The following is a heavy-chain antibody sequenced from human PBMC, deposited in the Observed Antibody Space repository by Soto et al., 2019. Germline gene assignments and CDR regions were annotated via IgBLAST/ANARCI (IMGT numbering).Heavy chain of an antibody. CDR1: GFTFSSYW. CDR2: ISGSGGST. CDR3: AKGEASSSWYLFDY. Sequence: GGSLRLSCAASGFTFSSYWMSWVRQAPGKGLEWVAAISGSGGSTYYADSVKGRFTISRDNSKNTLYLQMNSLRAEDTAVYYCAKGEASSSWYLFDYWGQGTLVTVSS. D-gene: IGHD6-13*01. V-gene: IGHV3-23*01. J-gene: IGHJ4*02.